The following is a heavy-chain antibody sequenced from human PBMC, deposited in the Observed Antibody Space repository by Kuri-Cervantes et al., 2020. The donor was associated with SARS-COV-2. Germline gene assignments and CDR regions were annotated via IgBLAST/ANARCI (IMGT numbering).Heavy chain of an antibody. CDR3: VRIRAATVIADY. CDR1: GFSLTTSGMC. J-gene: IGHJ4*02. CDR2: IDWDDDK. D-gene: IGHD4-11*01. V-gene: IGHV2-70*11. Sequence: SGPTLVEPTQTLTLTCTFSGFSLTTSGMCVAWIRQPPGKALEWLARIDWDDDKYYKTSLNTRLSISKDTSKDQVVLTMTNMDPVDTATHYCVRIRAATVIADYWGQGTLVTVSS.